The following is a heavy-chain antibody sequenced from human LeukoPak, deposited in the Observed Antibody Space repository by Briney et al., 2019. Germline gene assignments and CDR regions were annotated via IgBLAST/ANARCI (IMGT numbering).Heavy chain of an antibody. CDR1: GFTFSSYD. V-gene: IGHV3-13*01. CDR2: IGTAGDT. CDR3: ARDFWNRRFDY. Sequence: GGSLRLSCAASGFTFSSYDMHWVRQATGKGLEWVSAIGTAGDTYYPGSVKGRFTISRENAKNSLYLQMNSLRAGDTAVYYCARDFWNRRFDYWGQGTLVTVSS. D-gene: IGHD3-3*01. J-gene: IGHJ4*02.